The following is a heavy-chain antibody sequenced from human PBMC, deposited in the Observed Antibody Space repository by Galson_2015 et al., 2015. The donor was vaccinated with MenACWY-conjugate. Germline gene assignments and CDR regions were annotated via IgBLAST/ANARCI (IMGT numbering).Heavy chain of an antibody. Sequence: PALVKPTQTLTLTCTFSGFSLSTSGMCVSWIRQPPGKALEWLVRIGLDDVKYYSTSLKTRLTISKDTSKNQVVLTMTNMDPVDTATYYCARLLTTKSGITTWYFDLWGRGTLVTVSS. J-gene: IGHJ2*01. CDR2: IGLDDVK. V-gene: IGHV2-70*11. CDR3: ARLLTTKSGITTWYFDL. D-gene: IGHD3-3*01. CDR1: GFSLSTSGMC.